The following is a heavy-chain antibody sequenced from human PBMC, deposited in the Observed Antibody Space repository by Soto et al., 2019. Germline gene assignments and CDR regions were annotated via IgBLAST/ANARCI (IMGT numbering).Heavy chain of an antibody. CDR3: ARDQGSSGWYGHLMEEYYFDY. D-gene: IGHD6-19*01. Sequence: QVQLQESGPRLVKPSETLSLTCTVSGGSISSYYWSWIRQPAGKGLEWIGHIYTSGSTNYHPSLKSRVTLSLVTSKNQFSMRLSSVAGADTAVYYCARDQGSSGWYGHLMEEYYFDYWLQGTLVTVSS. J-gene: IGHJ4*02. CDR2: IYTSGST. CDR1: GGSISSYY. V-gene: IGHV4-4*07.